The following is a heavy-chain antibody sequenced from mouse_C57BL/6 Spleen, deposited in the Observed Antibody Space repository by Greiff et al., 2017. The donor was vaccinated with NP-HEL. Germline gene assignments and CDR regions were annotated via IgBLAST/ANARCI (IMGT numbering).Heavy chain of an antibody. Sequence: EVKLVESGGGLVQPGGSLSLSCAASGFTFTDYYMSWVRQPPGKALEWLGFIRNKANGYTTEYSASVKGRFTISRDNSQSILYLKMNDLRAEDSATYYCARLKDPYYYGTGYFDYWGQGTTLTVSS. J-gene: IGHJ2*01. D-gene: IGHD1-1*01. CDR2: IRNKANGYTT. CDR3: ARLKDPYYYGTGYFDY. CDR1: GFTFTDYY. V-gene: IGHV7-3*01.